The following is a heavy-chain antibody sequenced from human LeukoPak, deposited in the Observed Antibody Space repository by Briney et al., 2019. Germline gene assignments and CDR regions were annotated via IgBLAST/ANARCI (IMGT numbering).Heavy chain of an antibody. Sequence: SGGSLRLSCAASGFTFSGYWMNWVRQAPGKGLEWVANIKQDGSEKYYVDSVKGRFTISRDNAKNSLFLQMNSLRAEDTAVYYCAKDPWITGTTFDYWGQGTLVTVSS. V-gene: IGHV3-7*03. CDR2: IKQDGSEK. CDR1: GFTFSGYW. CDR3: AKDPWITGTTFDY. J-gene: IGHJ4*02. D-gene: IGHD1-7*01.